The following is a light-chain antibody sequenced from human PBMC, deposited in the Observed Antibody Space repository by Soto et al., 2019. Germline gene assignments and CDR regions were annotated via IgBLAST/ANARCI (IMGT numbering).Light chain of an antibody. CDR2: AAS. Sequence: DIQMTQSPSSVSASVGDRVTITCRASQGITKWLAWYQQKPGKAPKLLIYAASTFQSGVPSRFSGSGSGTGFTLTISSLQPEDFATYYCQQADSFPLTFGGGTVVEMK. J-gene: IGKJ4*01. V-gene: IGKV1-12*01. CDR3: QQADSFPLT. CDR1: QGITKW.